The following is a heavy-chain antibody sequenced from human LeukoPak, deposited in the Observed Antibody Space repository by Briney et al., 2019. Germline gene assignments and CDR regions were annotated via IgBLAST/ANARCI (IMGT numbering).Heavy chain of an antibody. CDR1: GGFISSYY. D-gene: IGHD5-18*01. J-gene: IGHJ3*02. V-gene: IGHV4-59*01. CDR2: LYYSGCT. Sequence: SETLSLTCTASGGFISSYYWSWIRQPPGKALEWIGYLYYSGCTNFNPSLQGRVIISVDTSKTRFSLKLSSVTAADTAVYYCAGGYSYGYYDDSPAGGVAFDIWGQGTMVTVSS. CDR3: AGGYSYGYYDDSPAGGVAFDI.